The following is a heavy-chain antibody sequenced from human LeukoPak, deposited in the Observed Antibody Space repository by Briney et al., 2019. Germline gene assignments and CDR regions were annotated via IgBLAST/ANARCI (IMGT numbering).Heavy chain of an antibody. V-gene: IGHV3-7*01. CDR2: IKQDGSEK. CDR3: ARDNYDILTGYYSPPGY. J-gene: IGHJ4*02. CDR1: GFTFSSYW. Sequence: GGSLRLSCAASGFTFSSYWMSWVRQAPGKGLEWVANIKQDGSEKYYVDSVKGRFTISRDNAKNSLYLQMNSLRAEDTAVYYCARDNYDILTGYYSPPGYWGQGTLVTVST. D-gene: IGHD3-9*01.